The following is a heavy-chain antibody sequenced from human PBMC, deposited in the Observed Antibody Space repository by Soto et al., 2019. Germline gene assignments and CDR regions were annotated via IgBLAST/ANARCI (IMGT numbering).Heavy chain of an antibody. CDR1: GYSFNDYG. D-gene: IGHD2-15*01. CDR3: ARCYCSVGSCYTCSHFHL. V-gene: IGHV1-18*01. J-gene: IGHJ2*01. CDR2: IGPYEGVT. Sequence: QVQLEQSGAEVKKPGASVRVSCKASGYSFNDYGMSWVRQAPGQGLEWMGWIGPYEGVTNHAETFQGRVTMTVDTSTTTADMALRSLRSAHTPIYYCARCYCSVGSCYTCSHFHLWGPGTLVTVTA.